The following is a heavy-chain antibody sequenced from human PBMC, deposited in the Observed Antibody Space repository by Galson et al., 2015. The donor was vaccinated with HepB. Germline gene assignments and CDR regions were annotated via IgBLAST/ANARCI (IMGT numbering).Heavy chain of an antibody. J-gene: IGHJ4*02. D-gene: IGHD3-16*01. CDR2: IGHDGNFR. CDR3: ARDLGRGKYFDY. V-gene: IGHV3-33*01. CDR1: GFSFSVYG. Sequence: SLRLSCAASGFSFSVYGMHWVRQAPDKGLEWLAIIGHDGNFRDYADSVKGRFTISRDNPKNTLFLQMNSLRVDDTAMYYCARDLGRGKYFDYWGRGALVTVSS.